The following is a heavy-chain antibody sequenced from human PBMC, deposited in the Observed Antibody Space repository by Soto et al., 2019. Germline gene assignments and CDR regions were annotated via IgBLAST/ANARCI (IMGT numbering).Heavy chain of an antibody. J-gene: IGHJ4*02. D-gene: IGHD3-3*01. CDR2: ISAYNGNT. Sequence: GASVKVSFTASGYTFTSYGISWVRQAPGQGLEWMGWISAYNGNTNYAQKLQGRVTMTTDTSTSTAYMELRSLRSDDTAVYYCARDLDGVVDLDYWGQGTLVTVSS. CDR1: GYTFTSYG. V-gene: IGHV1-18*01. CDR3: ARDLDGVVDLDY.